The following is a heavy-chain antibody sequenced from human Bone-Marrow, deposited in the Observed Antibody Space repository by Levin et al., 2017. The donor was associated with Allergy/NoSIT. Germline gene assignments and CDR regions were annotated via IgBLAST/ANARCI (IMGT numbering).Heavy chain of an antibody. D-gene: IGHD3-3*01. Sequence: ASVKVSCETSGYTFTNYALNWVRQAPGQGLEWMGWINTNTGHPTYAQGFTGRFVFSLDTSVNTAYLQIRSLKAEDTAVYYCARDSAYHVLWSGSKNWFDPWGQGTLVTVSS. J-gene: IGHJ5*02. CDR3: ARDSAYHVLWSGSKNWFDP. CDR2: INTNTGHP. V-gene: IGHV7-4-1*02. CDR1: GYTFTNYA.